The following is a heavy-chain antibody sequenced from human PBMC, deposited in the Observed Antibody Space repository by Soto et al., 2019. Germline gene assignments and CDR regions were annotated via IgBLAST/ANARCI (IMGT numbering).Heavy chain of an antibody. D-gene: IGHD3-9*01. J-gene: IGHJ3*02. CDR2: ISSSGSNI. CDR1: GFTFSIYE. CDR3: SRGQYFDWLLSGAFDI. V-gene: IGHV3-48*03. Sequence: GSLRLSCAASGFTFSIYEMNWVSQAPGKGLEWVSYISSSGSNIYYADSVKGRFTISRDNSKNSLYLQMNSLRAEDTAVYYCSRGQYFDWLLSGAFDILGQGTMVPV.